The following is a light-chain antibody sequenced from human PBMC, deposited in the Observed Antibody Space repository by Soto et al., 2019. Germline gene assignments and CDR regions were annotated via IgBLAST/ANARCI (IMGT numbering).Light chain of an antibody. CDR3: SSYTSSSTPYV. J-gene: IGLJ1*01. CDR1: SSDVDGYNN. CDR2: DVT. Sequence: QSALTQPASVSGSPGQSITISCTGTSSDVDGYNNVSWYQQHPVKAPKLMIYDVTSRPSGVSDRFSGSKSGNTASLTISGLQAEDEADYYCSSYTSSSTPYVFGTGTKVTVL. V-gene: IGLV2-14*01.